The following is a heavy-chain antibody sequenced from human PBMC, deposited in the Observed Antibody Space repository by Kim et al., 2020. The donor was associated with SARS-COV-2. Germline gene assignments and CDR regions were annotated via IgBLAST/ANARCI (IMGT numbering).Heavy chain of an antibody. J-gene: IGHJ4*02. CDR3: AKGPNSSGWFEYFDY. V-gene: IGHV3-30*02. Sequence: DSVKGRFTISRDNSKNTLYLQMNSLRAEDTAVYYCAKGPNSSGWFEYFDYWGQGTLVTVSS. D-gene: IGHD6-19*01.